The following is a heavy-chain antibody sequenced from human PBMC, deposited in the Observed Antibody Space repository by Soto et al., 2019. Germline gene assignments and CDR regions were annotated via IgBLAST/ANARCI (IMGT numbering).Heavy chain of an antibody. Sequence: QVHLVQSGAEVKKPGASVKVSCKASGYTVTDYAIYWVRQAPGQSLEWMGWITPGNGKTRYSEKFQGRVTITWDTSAPTAYMELSSLRSEDTAVYYCARGHSGWYYLGDNWGQGTLVTVST. CDR1: GYTVTDYA. CDR3: ARGHSGWYYLGDN. J-gene: IGHJ4*02. V-gene: IGHV1-3*01. CDR2: ITPGNGKT. D-gene: IGHD6-19*01.